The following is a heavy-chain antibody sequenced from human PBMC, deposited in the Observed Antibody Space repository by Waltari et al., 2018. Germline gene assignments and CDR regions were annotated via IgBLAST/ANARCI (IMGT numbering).Heavy chain of an antibody. Sequence: QVQLVESGGGVVQPGRSLRLSCAASGVTFSSYAMHWVRQAPGKGLEGVAVLSYDGSNKYYADSLKGRFTISRDNSKNTLYLQMNSLRAEDTAVYYCARPEDSGSYSWFDPWGQGTLVTVSS. CDR3: ARPEDSGSYSWFDP. J-gene: IGHJ5*02. V-gene: IGHV3-30-3*01. CDR1: GVTFSSYA. CDR2: LSYDGSNK. D-gene: IGHD1-26*01.